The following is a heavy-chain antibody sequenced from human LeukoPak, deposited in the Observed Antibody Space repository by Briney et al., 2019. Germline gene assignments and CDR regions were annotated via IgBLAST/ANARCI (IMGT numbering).Heavy chain of an antibody. CDR2: MNPNSGNT. J-gene: IGHJ6*02. Sequence: GASVKVSCKASGYTLTSYDINWVRQATGQGLEWMGWMNPNSGNTGYAQKFQGRVTMTRNTSISTAYMELSSLRSEDTAVYYCARGRGIAAAGYYYYGMDVWGQGTTVTVSS. V-gene: IGHV1-8*01. CDR3: ARGRGIAAAGYYYYGMDV. D-gene: IGHD6-13*01. CDR1: GYTLTSYD.